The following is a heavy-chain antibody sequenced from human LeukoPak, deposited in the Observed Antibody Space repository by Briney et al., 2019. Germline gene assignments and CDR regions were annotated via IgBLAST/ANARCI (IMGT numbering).Heavy chain of an antibody. CDR1: GFTFSSYG. CDR3: AKDVRRYCSGGSCYSVDY. CDR2: ISYDGSNK. D-gene: IGHD2-15*01. Sequence: GRSLRLSCAASGFTFSSYGMHWVRQAPGKGLEWVAVISYDGSNKYYADSVKGRFTISGDNSKNTLYLQMNSLRAEDTAVYYCAKDVRRYCSGGSCYSVDYWGQGTLVTVSS. V-gene: IGHV3-30*18. J-gene: IGHJ4*02.